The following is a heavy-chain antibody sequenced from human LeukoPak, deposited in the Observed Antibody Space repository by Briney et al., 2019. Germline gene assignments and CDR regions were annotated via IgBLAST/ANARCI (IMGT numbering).Heavy chain of an antibody. CDR2: TSGSGDST. J-gene: IGHJ6*02. Sequence: SGGSLTLSCAASGFTFSSYAMSWVRQAPGKGLEWVSATSGSGDSTYYADSVKGRFTISRDNSKNTLYLQMNSLRAEDTAVYYCAKTYGSGSRSAYYYYGMGVWGQGTTVTVSS. CDR3: AKTYGSGSRSAYYYYGMGV. V-gene: IGHV3-23*01. D-gene: IGHD3-10*01. CDR1: GFTFSSYA.